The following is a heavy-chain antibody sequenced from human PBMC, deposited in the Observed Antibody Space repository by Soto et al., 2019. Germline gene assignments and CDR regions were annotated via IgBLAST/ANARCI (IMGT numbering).Heavy chain of an antibody. Sequence: ASVKVSCKASGYTLTNYGISWVRQAPGQGLEWMGWINVYNGNTKYAQKVQGRVTMTTDTSTSTAYMELRSLRSDDTAVYYCARVVEGRYDFWSGYYTSYYYYYYGMDVWGQGTTVTVSS. D-gene: IGHD3-3*01. CDR3: ARVVEGRYDFWSGYYTSYYYYYYGMDV. CDR1: GYTLTNYG. V-gene: IGHV1-18*01. J-gene: IGHJ6*02. CDR2: INVYNGNT.